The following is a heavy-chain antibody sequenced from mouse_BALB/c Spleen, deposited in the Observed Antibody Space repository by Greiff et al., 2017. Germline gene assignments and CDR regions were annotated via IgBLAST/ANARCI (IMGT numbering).Heavy chain of an antibody. J-gene: IGHJ3*01. CDR1: GYTFTSYW. Sequence: VKLMESGAELVRPGASVKLSCKASGYTFTSYWMNWVKQRPEQGLEWIGRIDPYDSETHYNQKFKDKAILTVDKSSSTAYMQLSSLTSEDSAVYYCARFGYGNFSWFAYWGQGTLVTVSA. CDR2: IDPYDSET. V-gene: IGHV1-52*01. CDR3: ARFGYGNFSWFAY. D-gene: IGHD2-10*02.